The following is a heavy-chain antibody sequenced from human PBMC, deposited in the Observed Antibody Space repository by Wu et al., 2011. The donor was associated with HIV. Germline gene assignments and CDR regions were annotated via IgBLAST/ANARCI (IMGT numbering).Heavy chain of an antibody. CDR1: GYTFTNYR. D-gene: IGHD1-26*01. CDR2: ISAYNDDT. CDR3: ARRPLVRSTGYFDY. Sequence: QVQLVQSGAEVKKPGASVRVSCKASGYTFTNYRVSWVRQAPGQGLEWMGWISAYNDDTHYAQKFQGRVTMTTDTSATTAYMELRSLRSDDTAIYYCARRPLVRSTGYFDYWGQGTLVTVSS. V-gene: IGHV1-18*01. J-gene: IGHJ4*02.